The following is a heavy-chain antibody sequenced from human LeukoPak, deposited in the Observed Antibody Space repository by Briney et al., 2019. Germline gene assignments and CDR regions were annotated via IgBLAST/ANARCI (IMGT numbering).Heavy chain of an antibody. V-gene: IGHV4-34*01. J-gene: IGHJ3*02. Sequence: PWETLSLTCAVYGVSFSGYYWSWIRQAPGKGLEWIGEINHSGSTNYNPSLKSRVTISVDTSKNQFSLKLSSVTAADTAVYYCARPKNPVADSAFDIWGQGTMVTVSS. CDR1: GVSFSGYY. CDR3: ARPKNPVADSAFDI. D-gene: IGHD6-19*01. CDR2: INHSGST.